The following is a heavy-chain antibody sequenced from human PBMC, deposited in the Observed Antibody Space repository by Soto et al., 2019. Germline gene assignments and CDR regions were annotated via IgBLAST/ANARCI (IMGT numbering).Heavy chain of an antibody. CDR1: GFTFSSCS. CDR2: LSSTSKTI. V-gene: IGHV3-48*01. J-gene: IGHJ4*02. D-gene: IGHD3-10*01. CDR3: ERGGIYGSGSQPTDI. Sequence: GGCMRLSCAASGFTFSSCSMNLSRQAQGKGLEWVSFLSSTSKTIYYADSVKGRFTISRDNVKNSLYLQMNSLRAEDTAVYYFERGGIYGSGSQPTDICGQRTLVTGS.